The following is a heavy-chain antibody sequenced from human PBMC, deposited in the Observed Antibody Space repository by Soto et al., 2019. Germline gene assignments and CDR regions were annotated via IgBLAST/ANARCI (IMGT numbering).Heavy chain of an antibody. J-gene: IGHJ6*02. V-gene: IGHV3-48*01. CDR3: ARAEGGYYDILTGYYTPHNYYYYYGMDV. Sequence: PGGSLRLSCAASGFTFSSYSMNWVRQAPGKGLEWVSYISSSSSTIYYADSVKGRFTISRDNAKNSLYLQMNSLRAEDTAVYYCARAEGGYYDILTGYYTPHNYYYYYGMDVWGQGPTVTVSS. D-gene: IGHD3-9*01. CDR2: ISSSSSTI. CDR1: GFTFSSYS.